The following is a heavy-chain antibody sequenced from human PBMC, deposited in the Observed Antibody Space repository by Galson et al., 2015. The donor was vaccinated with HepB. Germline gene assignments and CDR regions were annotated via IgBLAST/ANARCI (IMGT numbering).Heavy chain of an antibody. CDR2: INAGKGDT. D-gene: IGHD2-2*01. CDR3: VRGWCTPYCSSTNSPRSYYGMDV. J-gene: IGHJ6*02. Sequence: SVKVSCKASGFNFPTYTIYWMRQAPGQRLELMGWINAGKGDTKYSENFQGRVTFTRDTSANTAYMELRNLRSEDTAVYYCVRGWCTPYCSSTNSPRSYYGMDVWGQGTSLTVSS. V-gene: IGHV1-3*01. CDR1: GFNFPTYT.